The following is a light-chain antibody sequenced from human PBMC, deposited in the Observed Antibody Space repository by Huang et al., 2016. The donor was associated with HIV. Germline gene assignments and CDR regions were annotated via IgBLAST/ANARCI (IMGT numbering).Light chain of an antibody. V-gene: IGKV1-39*01. CDR1: QNIGRY. Sequence: DIQMTQSPSSLSASVGDRVTISCRTSQNIGRYLSWYQHKAGEAPKLLISAAFTLQSGVPSRFSGSGYGTDFTLTISSLQPEDIATYYCQQSYNTPRTFGPGTRVEI. CDR3: QQSYNTPRT. J-gene: IGKJ1*01. CDR2: AAF.